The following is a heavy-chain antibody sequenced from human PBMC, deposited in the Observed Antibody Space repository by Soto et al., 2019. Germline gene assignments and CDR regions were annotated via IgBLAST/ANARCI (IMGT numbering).Heavy chain of an antibody. CDR3: AKGLSIAAAGTFDY. D-gene: IGHD6-13*01. CDR2: MNPNSGNT. CDR1: GYTFTTYN. J-gene: IGHJ4*02. V-gene: IGHV1-8*02. Sequence: ASVKVSCKASGYTFTTYNINWVRQATGQGLEWMGWMNPNSGNTGYAQKFQDRITLTRDTSVTTAYMELSSLTSDDTAVYYCAKGLSIAAAGTFDYWGQGTRVTVSS.